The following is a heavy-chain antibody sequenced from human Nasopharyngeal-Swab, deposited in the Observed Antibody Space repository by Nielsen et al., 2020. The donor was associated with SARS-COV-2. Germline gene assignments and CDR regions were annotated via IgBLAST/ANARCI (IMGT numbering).Heavy chain of an antibody. J-gene: IGHJ6*02. CDR3: AKDLRGANFYRATYGFDV. CDR2: ISGGAGMT. CDR1: GFTFSGFA. Sequence: GESLKISCVGSGFTFSGFAMSWVRQTPEKGLECVSAISGGAGMTYYADSVKGRATVSRENPKNTLYLELNSLRAEDTAVYFCAKDLRGANFYRATYGFDVWGQGTTVTVSS. D-gene: IGHD4/OR15-4a*01. V-gene: IGHV3-23*01.